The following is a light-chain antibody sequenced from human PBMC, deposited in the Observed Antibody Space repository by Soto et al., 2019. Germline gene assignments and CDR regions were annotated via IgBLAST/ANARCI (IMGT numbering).Light chain of an antibody. CDR1: SSDIGAYNY. CDR3: SSYTSSSTLYV. Sequence: SALTQPASVSGPPGQSITISCIGTSSDIGAYNYVSWYQQHPGKVPKLMIYEVTNRPSGLSNRFSGSKSGNTASLTISGLQAEDEADYFCSSYTSSSTLYVFGTGTKVTVL. J-gene: IGLJ1*01. CDR2: EVT. V-gene: IGLV2-14*01.